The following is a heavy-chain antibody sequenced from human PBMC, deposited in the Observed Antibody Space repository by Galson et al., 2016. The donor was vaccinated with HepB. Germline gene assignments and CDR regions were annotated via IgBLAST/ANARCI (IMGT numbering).Heavy chain of an antibody. V-gene: IGHV4-59*01. CDR2: CHCGDT. CDR3: ARLRCGGDCPLDY. Sequence: CHCGDTTCNPSLKSRVTLSVDTSKKQFSLNLSFVTAADTAMYYCARLRCGGDCPLDYWGQGTRVIVSS. J-gene: IGHJ4*02. D-gene: IGHD2-21*02.